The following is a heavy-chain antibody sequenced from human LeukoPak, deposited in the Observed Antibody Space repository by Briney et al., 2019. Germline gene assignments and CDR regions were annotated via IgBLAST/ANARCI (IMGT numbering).Heavy chain of an antibody. J-gene: IGHJ4*02. V-gene: IGHV3-30*02. CDR2: IRYDGGNK. CDR3: SRDPDRRSDY. CDR1: GFTFSSYG. D-gene: IGHD1-14*01. Sequence: GGSLRLSCAASGFTFSSYGMHWVRQAPSKGLEWVAFIRYDGGNKYYADSVKGRFTISRDNSKNMLYLHMNSLRAEDTAIYYCSRDPDRRSDYWGQGTLVSVSS.